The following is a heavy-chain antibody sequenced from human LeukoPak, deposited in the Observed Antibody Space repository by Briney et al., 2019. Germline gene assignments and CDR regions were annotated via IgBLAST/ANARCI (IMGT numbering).Heavy chain of an antibody. Sequence: SVKVSCKASGGTFSSYAISWVRQAPGQGLEWMGGIIPIFGTANYAQKFQGRVTITADESTSTAYMELSSLRSEDTAVYYCARGGGGYYYGSGMKNYFDYWGQGTLVTVSS. D-gene: IGHD3-10*01. CDR1: GGTFSSYA. V-gene: IGHV1-69*13. J-gene: IGHJ4*02. CDR3: ARGGGGYYYGSGMKNYFDY. CDR2: IIPIFGTA.